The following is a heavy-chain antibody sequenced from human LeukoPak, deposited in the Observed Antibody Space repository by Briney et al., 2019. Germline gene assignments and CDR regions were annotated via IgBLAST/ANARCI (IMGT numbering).Heavy chain of an antibody. CDR2: IIPIFGTA. CDR1: GGTFSSYA. CDR3: ARNSIKGPFVYYYYMDV. D-gene: IGHD2/OR15-2a*01. V-gene: IGHV1-69*13. J-gene: IGHJ6*03. Sequence: SVKVSCKASGGTFSSYAISWVRQAPGQGLEWMGGIIPIFGTANYAQKFQGRVTVTADESTSTAYMELSSLRSEDTAVYYCARNSIKGPFVYYYYMDVWGKGTTVTISS.